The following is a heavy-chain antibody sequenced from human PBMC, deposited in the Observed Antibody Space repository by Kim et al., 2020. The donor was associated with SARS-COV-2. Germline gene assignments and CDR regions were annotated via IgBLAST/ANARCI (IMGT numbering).Heavy chain of an antibody. V-gene: IGHV3-23*01. CDR2: ISGSGGST. CDR3: AKETYLYYYGSGGVDY. CDR1: GFTFSSYA. D-gene: IGHD3-10*01. Sequence: GGSLRLSCAASGFTFSSYAMSWVRQAPGKGLEWVSAISGSGGSTYYADSVKGRFTISRDNSKNTLYLQMNSLRAEDTAVYYCAKETYLYYYGSGGVDYWGQGTLVTVSS. J-gene: IGHJ4*02.